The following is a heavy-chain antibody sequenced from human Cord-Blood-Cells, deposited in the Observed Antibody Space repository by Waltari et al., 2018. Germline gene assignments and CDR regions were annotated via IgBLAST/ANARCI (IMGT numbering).Heavy chain of an antibody. CDR3: ARDRSYYFDY. D-gene: IGHD3-10*01. CDR1: GFTFSCCA. Sequence: QVQLVAPGGGVVEPGRSLRLSCGACGFTFSCCAMHGVRQAPGKGMGWVAVILYDANNKYYADSVEGRITIARDNSKNTLYLQMNSLRAEDTAVYYCARDRSYYFDYWGQGTLVTVSS. J-gene: IGHJ4*02. V-gene: IGHV3-30*04. CDR2: ILYDANNK.